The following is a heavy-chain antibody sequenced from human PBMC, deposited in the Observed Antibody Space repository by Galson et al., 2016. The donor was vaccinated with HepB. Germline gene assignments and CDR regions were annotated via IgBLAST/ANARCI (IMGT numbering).Heavy chain of an antibody. CDR1: GFTFSSFA. J-gene: IGHJ6*02. CDR3: ARDGGYSGYGMDV. Sequence: SLRLSCAASGFTFSSFAMNWVRQAPGKGLEWVSHIIHTSSIIYYADSVKGRFTLSRDNAKNSLYLQMNSLRDEDTAVYYCARDGGYSGYGMDVWGQGTTVTVSS. D-gene: IGHD5-12*01. V-gene: IGHV3-48*02. CDR2: IIHTSSII.